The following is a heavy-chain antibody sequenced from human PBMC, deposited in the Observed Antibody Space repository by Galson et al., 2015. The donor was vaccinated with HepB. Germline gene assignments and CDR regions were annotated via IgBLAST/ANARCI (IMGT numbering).Heavy chain of an antibody. CDR2: ISAYNGNT. CDR3: ARDGDGSGNSKFDP. D-gene: IGHD3-10*01. Sequence: SVKVSCKASGYTFTSYGISWVRQAPGQGLEWMGWISAYNGNTNYAQKLQGRVTMTTDTSTSTAYMELRSLRSDDTSGYYCARDGDGSGNSKFDPWGQGTLVTVSS. J-gene: IGHJ5*02. V-gene: IGHV1-18*01. CDR1: GYTFTSYG.